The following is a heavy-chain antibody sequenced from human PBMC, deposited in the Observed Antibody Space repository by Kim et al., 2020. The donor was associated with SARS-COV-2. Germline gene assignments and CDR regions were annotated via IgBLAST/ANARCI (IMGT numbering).Heavy chain of an antibody. CDR3: ARDGTTRNGGYYFDY. D-gene: IGHD1-1*01. J-gene: IGHJ4*01. Sequence: KFQGRVSITRDTSASTAFMGLRSLTSEDTAIYYCARDGTTRNGGYYFDYWGQGALVTVSS. V-gene: IGHV1-3*01.